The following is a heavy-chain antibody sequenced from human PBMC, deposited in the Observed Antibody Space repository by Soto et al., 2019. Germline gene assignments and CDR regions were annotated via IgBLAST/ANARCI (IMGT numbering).Heavy chain of an antibody. D-gene: IGHD2-21*01. Sequence: QVQLVQSGAEVKKPGSSVQVSCKASGGGNLRDYRTTWVRQAPGQGLEWMGGIIPKLGSANYAQNFQGRVTITADESTSTVYMELRSLRSEDTVVYYCARGGDCYNFGAVYWGQGTPVTVSS. V-gene: IGHV1-69*01. CDR1: GGGNLRDYR. CDR3: ARGGDCYNFGAVY. CDR2: IIPKLGSA. J-gene: IGHJ4*02.